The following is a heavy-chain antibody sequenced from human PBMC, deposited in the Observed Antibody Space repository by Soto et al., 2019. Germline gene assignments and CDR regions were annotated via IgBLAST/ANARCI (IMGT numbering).Heavy chain of an antibody. V-gene: IGHV1-18*01. CDR2: VSGYNGDT. CDR1: GYTFSRYG. D-gene: IGHD2-8*01. Sequence: GASVKVSCKASGYTFSRYGISWVRQAPGQALEWMGWVSGYNGDTKYAQKVQGRVTMTIDTSTYTAYMELRSLTSDDTAKYYCAKNGQPPYYYYGMDVWG. J-gene: IGHJ6*02. CDR3: AKNGQPPYYYYGMDV.